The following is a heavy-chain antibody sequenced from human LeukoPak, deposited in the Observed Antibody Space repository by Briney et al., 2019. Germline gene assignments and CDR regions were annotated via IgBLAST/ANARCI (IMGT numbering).Heavy chain of an antibody. CDR2: IYYSGST. CDR3: ARVPYSSTFGYYGMDV. V-gene: IGHV4-61*10. Sequence: PSETLSLTCTVSGGSISSGSYYWSWIRQPAGKGLEWIGYIYYSGSTNYNPSLKSRVTISVDTSKNQFSLKLSSVTAADTAVYYCARVPYSSTFGYYGMDVWGQGTTVTVSS. CDR1: GGSISSGSYY. D-gene: IGHD6-13*01. J-gene: IGHJ6*02.